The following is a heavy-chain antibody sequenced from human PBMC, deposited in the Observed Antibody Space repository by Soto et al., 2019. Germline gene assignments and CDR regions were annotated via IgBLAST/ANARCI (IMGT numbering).Heavy chain of an antibody. J-gene: IGHJ4*02. CDR2: ISSSSSYI. D-gene: IGHD6-19*01. CDR1: GFTFSSYS. CDR3: ARDLGDSSGPTGGFDY. Sequence: GGSLRLSCAASGFTFSSYSMNWVRQAPGKGLEWVSSISSSSSYIYYADSVKGRFTISRDNAKNSLYLQMNSLRAEDTAVYYCARDLGDSSGPTGGFDYWGQGTLVTVSS. V-gene: IGHV3-21*01.